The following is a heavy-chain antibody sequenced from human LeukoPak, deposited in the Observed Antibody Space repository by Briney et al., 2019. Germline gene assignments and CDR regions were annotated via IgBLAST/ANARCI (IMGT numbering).Heavy chain of an antibody. CDR1: GGTFSSYA. J-gene: IGHJ4*02. CDR2: IIPIFGTA. D-gene: IGHD3-9*01. Sequence: ASVKVSCKASGGTFSSYAISWVRQAPGQGLEWMGGIIPIFGTADYAQKFQGRLTITADESTSTAYMELSSLRAEDTAVYYCARDLVGSHTSYSSGAWAYWGQGTLVTVSS. CDR3: ARDLVGSHTSYSSGAWAY. V-gene: IGHV1-69*13.